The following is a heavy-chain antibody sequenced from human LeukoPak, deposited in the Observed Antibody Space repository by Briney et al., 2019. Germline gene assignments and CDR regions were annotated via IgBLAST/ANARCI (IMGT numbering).Heavy chain of an antibody. Sequence: PGRSLRLSCAASGFTFSSYAMHWVRQAPGKGLEWVAVISYDGSNKYYADSVKGRFTISRDNSKNTLYLQMNSLRAEDTAVYYCAKETLDFGVVITTSFDYWGQGTLVTVSS. V-gene: IGHV3-30-3*01. CDR3: AKETLDFGVVITTSFDY. CDR2: ISYDGSNK. D-gene: IGHD3-3*01. J-gene: IGHJ4*02. CDR1: GFTFSSYA.